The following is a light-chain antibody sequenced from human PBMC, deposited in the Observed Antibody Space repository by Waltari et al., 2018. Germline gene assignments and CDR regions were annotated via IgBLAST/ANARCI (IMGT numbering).Light chain of an antibody. J-gene: IGLJ3*02. V-gene: IGLV3-27*01. CDR2: KDT. CDR3: YAAADNNRV. CDR1: VLTEKD. Sequence: SYELTQPSSVSVSPGQTARITCSGDVLTEKDARWFQQKHGQAPVLVIFKDTGRPSGISGRFSGSSSGTTVTLTIRGAQVEDEGDYYCYAAADNNRVFGGGTKLTVL.